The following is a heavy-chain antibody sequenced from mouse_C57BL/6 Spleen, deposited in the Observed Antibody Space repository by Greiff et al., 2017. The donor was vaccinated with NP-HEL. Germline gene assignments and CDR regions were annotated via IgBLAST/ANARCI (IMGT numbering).Heavy chain of an antibody. J-gene: IGHJ3*01. Sequence: VQLQQSGTVLARPGASVKMSCKTSGYTFTSYWMHWVKQRPGQGLEWIGAIYPGNSDTSYNQKFKGKAKLTAVTSASTAYMELSSLTNEESAVYYCTQTAQATAWFAYWGQGTLVTVSA. D-gene: IGHD3-2*02. V-gene: IGHV1-5*01. CDR2: IYPGNSDT. CDR3: TQTAQATAWFAY. CDR1: GYTFTSYW.